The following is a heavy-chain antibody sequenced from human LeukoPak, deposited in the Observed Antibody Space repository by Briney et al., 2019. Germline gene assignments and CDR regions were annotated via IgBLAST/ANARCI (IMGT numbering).Heavy chain of an antibody. CDR2: IKQDGGEK. Sequence: GGSLRLSCAVSGFTFSSYWMNWVRQAPGKGLERVASIKQDGGEKSYVDSVKGRFTISRDNAKNSLYLQMSSLRAEDTAVYYCARDGTAAGLYFDLWGQGTLSPSPQ. CDR1: GFTFSSYW. V-gene: IGHV3-7*01. CDR3: ARDGTAAGLYFDL. J-gene: IGHJ4*01. D-gene: IGHD6-13*01.